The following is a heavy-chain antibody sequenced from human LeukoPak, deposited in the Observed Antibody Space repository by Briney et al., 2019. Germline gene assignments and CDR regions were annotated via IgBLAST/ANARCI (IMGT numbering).Heavy chain of an antibody. J-gene: IGHJ6*03. CDR3: ARAFRGYGDSGYYYYYYMDV. D-gene: IGHD4-17*01. Sequence: PSETLSLTCTVSGGSISSGSYYWSWIRQPAGKGLEWIGRIYTSGSTNYNPSLKSRVTISVDTSKNQFSLKLSSVTAADTAVYYCARAFRGYGDSGYYYYYYMDVWGKGTTVTISS. V-gene: IGHV4-61*02. CDR2: IYTSGST. CDR1: GGSISSGSYY.